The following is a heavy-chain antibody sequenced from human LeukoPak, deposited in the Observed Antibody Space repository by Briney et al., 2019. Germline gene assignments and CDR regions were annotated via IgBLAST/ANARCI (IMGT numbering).Heavy chain of an antibody. CDR1: GGSISNSRNY. D-gene: IGHD3-16*01. CDR2: INHSGST. J-gene: IGHJ5*02. CDR3: TRVGAPASSLPFDPTYNWFDP. V-gene: IGHV4-39*07. Sequence: SETLSLTCTVSGGSISNSRNYWAWIRQPPGKGLEWIGEINHSGSTNYNPSLKSRVTISVDTSKNQFSLKLSSVTAADTAVYYCTRVGAPASSLPFDPTYNWFDPWGQGTLVTVSS.